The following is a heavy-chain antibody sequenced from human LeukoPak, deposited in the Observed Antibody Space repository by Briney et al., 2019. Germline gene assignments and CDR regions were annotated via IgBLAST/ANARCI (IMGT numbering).Heavy chain of an antibody. J-gene: IGHJ4*02. D-gene: IGHD1-20*01. V-gene: IGHV4-59*08. CDR1: GGSISYYY. CDR2: IYYSGST. Sequence: SETLSLTCTVSGGSISYYYWSWIRQPPGKGLEWIGYIYYSGSTNYNPSLKSRVTISVDTSKNQFSLKLSSVTAADTAVYYCARHKEPLRYDWNDWGIYYFHYWGQGTLVTVSS. CDR3: ARHKEPLRYDWNDWGIYYFHY.